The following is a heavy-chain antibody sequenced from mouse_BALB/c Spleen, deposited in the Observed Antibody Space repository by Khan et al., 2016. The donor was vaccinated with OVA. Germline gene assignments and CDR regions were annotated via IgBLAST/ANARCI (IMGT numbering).Heavy chain of an antibody. J-gene: IGHJ3*01. D-gene: IGHD1-1*01. CDR2: VSTGGGYT. V-gene: IGHV5-6*01. CDR1: GFTFSTYG. CDR3: TRLAYYYDSEGFAY. Sequence: EVHLVESGGDLVKPGGSLKLSCAASGFTFSTYGMSWVRQTPDKRLEWVATVSTGGGYTYYPDSVKGRFTISRDNAKKTLYLEMSGLKSEETAMFYGTRLAYYYDSEGFAYWGQGTLVTVSA.